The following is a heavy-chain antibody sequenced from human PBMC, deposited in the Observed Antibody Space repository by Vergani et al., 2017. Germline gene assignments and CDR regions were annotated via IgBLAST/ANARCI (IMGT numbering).Heavy chain of an antibody. Sequence: QLVQSGAEVKKPGASVKVSCKASGFTFTSSAMQWVRQARGQRLEWIGWIVVGSGNTNYAQKFQERVTITRDMSTSTAYMGLSSLRSEDTAVYYCAAATGATTFFVAHETETKYYYYGMDVWGQGTTVTVSS. CDR1: GFTFTSSA. CDR3: AAATGATTFFVAHETETKYYYYGMDV. CDR2: IVVGSGNT. D-gene: IGHD1-26*01. V-gene: IGHV1-58*02. J-gene: IGHJ6*02.